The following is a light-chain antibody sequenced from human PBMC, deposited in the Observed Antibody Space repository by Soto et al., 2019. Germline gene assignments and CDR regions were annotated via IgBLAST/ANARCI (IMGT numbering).Light chain of an antibody. CDR2: GST. CDR3: QAWDSSTGVV. CDR1: SSNIGAGYD. V-gene: IGLV1-40*01. J-gene: IGLJ2*01. Sequence: QSVLTQPPSVSGAPGQRVTISCTGSSSNIGAGYDVHWYQQFPGTAPKLLLYGSTNRPSGVPDRFSGSKSGTSASLAIAGLQTEDEADYYCQAWDSSTGVVFGGGTKLTVL.